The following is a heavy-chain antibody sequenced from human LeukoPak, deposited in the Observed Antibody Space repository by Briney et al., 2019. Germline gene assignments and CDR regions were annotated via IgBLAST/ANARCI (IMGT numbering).Heavy chain of an antibody. Sequence: ASVKVSCKASGYTFTGYYMHWVRQAPGQGLEWMGWINPNSGGTNYAQKFQGRVTMTRDTSISTAYMELSRLRSDDTAVYYCARDIKDGSGWLIVMDWGQGTLVTVSS. CDR1: GYTFTGYY. V-gene: IGHV1-2*02. CDR2: INPNSGGT. J-gene: IGHJ4*02. D-gene: IGHD6-19*01. CDR3: ARDIKDGSGWLIVMD.